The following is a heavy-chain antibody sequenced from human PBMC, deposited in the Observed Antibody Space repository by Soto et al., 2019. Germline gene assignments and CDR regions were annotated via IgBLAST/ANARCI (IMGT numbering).Heavy chain of an antibody. Sequence: EVQLLESGGGLVQPGGSLRLSCAASGFTFSSYAMSWVRQAPGKGLEWVSGVSGSGASTYYADSVKGRFTISRDNSKNTLYLQMNILRAEDTALYYCAKDSNRLGYCSGGSCPGFDYWGQGTLVTVSS. V-gene: IGHV3-23*01. CDR3: AKDSNRLGYCSGGSCPGFDY. D-gene: IGHD2-15*01. J-gene: IGHJ4*02. CDR1: GFTFSSYA. CDR2: VSGSGAST.